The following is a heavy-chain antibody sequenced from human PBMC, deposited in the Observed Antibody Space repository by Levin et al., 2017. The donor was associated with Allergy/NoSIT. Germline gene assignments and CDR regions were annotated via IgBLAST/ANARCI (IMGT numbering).Heavy chain of an antibody. Sequence: GESLKISCAASGFTFSSYAMNWVRKAPGKGLEWVSGTSDSGGSTYYADSVKGRFTISRDNSKNTLYLQVNSLRAEDTALYYCAKDLSAVPAANYYYAMDVWGPGTTVTVSS. J-gene: IGHJ6*02. CDR3: AKDLSAVPAANYYYAMDV. CDR1: GFTFSSYA. D-gene: IGHD2-2*01. CDR2: TSDSGGST. V-gene: IGHV3-23*01.